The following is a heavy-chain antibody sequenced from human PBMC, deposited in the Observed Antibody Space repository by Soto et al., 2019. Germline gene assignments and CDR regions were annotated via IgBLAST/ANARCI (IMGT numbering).Heavy chain of an antibody. Sequence: GGSLRLSCAASGFTFSSYSMNWVRQAPGKGLEWVSSISSSSSYIYYADSVKGRFTISRDNAKNSLYLQMNSLRAEDTAVYYCARDHHVRIAARPFDYWGQGTLVTVSS. CDR2: ISSSSSYI. J-gene: IGHJ4*02. D-gene: IGHD6-6*01. CDR1: GFTFSSYS. V-gene: IGHV3-21*01. CDR3: ARDHHVRIAARPFDY.